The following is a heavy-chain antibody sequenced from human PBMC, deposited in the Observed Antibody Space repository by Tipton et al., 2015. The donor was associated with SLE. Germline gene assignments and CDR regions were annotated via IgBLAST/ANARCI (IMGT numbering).Heavy chain of an antibody. CDR2: INHSGST. V-gene: IGHV4-34*01. CDR1: GGSFSGYY. J-gene: IGHJ3*02. Sequence: TLSLTCAVYGGSFSGYYWSWIRQPPGKGLEWIGEINHSGSTNYNPSLKSRVTISVDTSKNQFSLKLSSVTAADTAVYYCASPVDTAMVDDAFDIWGQGTMVTVPS. CDR3: ASPVDTAMVDDAFDI. D-gene: IGHD5-18*01.